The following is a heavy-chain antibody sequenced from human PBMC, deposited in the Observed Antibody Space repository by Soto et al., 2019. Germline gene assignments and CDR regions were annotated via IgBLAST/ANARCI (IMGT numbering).Heavy chain of an antibody. J-gene: IGHJ6*02. V-gene: IGHV1-69*01. CDR2: IIPIPGTA. D-gene: IGHD2-2*01. Sequence: QVHLVQSGAEVQKPGSSVKVSCKASGGTFGSYAISWVRQAPGQGLEWMGGIIPIPGTANYAQKFQGRVTIAADESTSTAYMELSSLRSEDTAVYYCARSQGSSTSLEIYYYYYYGMDVWGQGTTVTVSS. CDR1: GGTFGSYA. CDR3: ARSQGSSTSLEIYYYYYYGMDV.